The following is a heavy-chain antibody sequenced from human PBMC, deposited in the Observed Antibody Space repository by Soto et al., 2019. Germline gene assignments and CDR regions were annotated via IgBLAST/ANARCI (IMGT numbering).Heavy chain of an antibody. Sequence: EVQLLESGGGLVQPGGSLRLSCAASGFTFSSYAMSWVRQAPGKGLEWVSSISGSGDSAYYADSVKGRFTISRDNSKNTLYLQMNSLRAEDTAIYYCAKDRRWPTIRGTNFDYWGQGTLVTVSS. V-gene: IGHV3-23*01. CDR3: AKDRRWPTIRGTNFDY. J-gene: IGHJ4*02. CDR1: GFTFSSYA. D-gene: IGHD1-26*01. CDR2: ISGSGDSA.